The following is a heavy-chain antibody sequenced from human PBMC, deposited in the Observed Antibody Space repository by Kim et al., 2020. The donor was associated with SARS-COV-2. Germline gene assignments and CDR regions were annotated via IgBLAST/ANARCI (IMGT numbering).Heavy chain of an antibody. CDR3: ATWRFDY. CDR2: RSKGEN. V-gene: IGHV6-1*01. Sequence: RSKGENDYAVSVKSRITINPDQSKNQFSLQLNSLTPEDTAVYYCATWRFDYWGQGTLVTVSS. J-gene: IGHJ4*02.